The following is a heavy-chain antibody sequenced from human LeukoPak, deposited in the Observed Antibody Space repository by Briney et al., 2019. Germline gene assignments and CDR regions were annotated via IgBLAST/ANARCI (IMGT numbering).Heavy chain of an antibody. CDR1: GGSVGSSSYY. D-gene: IGHD6-13*01. CDR3: ARLATFIAAAGTGN. CDR2: IYYSGST. V-gene: IGHV4-39*01. Sequence: SESLSLTCRVSGGSVGSSSYYWGWIRQPPGKGLEWIAAIYYSGSTYYNPSLKSRVTISADTSKNPFSLKMTTVTAADTAVYYCARLATFIAAAGTGNWGQGTLVTVSS. J-gene: IGHJ4*02.